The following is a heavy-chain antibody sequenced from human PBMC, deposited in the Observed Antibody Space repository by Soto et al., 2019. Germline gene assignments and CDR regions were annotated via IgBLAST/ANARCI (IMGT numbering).Heavy chain of an antibody. J-gene: IGHJ5*02. V-gene: IGHV4-31*03. Sequence: SETLSLTCTVSGGSISSCGYYWNWIRQHPGKGLEWIGYIYYSGSTYYNPSLKSRVTISVDTSKNQFSLKLSSVTAADTAVYYCARDSDGYCSSTSCYSWFDPWGQGTLVTVSS. D-gene: IGHD2-2*03. CDR3: ARDSDGYCSSTSCYSWFDP. CDR1: GGSISSCGYY. CDR2: IYYSGST.